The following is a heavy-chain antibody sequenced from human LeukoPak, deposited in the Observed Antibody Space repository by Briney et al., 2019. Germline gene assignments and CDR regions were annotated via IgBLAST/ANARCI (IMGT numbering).Heavy chain of an antibody. J-gene: IGHJ4*02. D-gene: IGHD3-10*01. CDR3: ARRDYITIMFDY. CDR1: GYSISSGHY. CDR2: IYHSGST. V-gene: IGHV4-38-2*01. Sequence: SETLSLTCVVSGYSISSGHYWGWIRQPPGKGLEWIGSIYHSGSTYYNPSLNSRVTISVDTSKNQFSLKQSSVTAADTAVYYCARRDYITIMFDYWGQGTLVTVSS.